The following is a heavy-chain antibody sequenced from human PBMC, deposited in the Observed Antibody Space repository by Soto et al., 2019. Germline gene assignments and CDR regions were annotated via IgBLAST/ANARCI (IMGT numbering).Heavy chain of an antibody. V-gene: IGHV4-59*11. CDR2: ISYSGST. Sequence: SETLSLTCPVSGCSMSSHDWTWLRQPPGKGLEWIGYISYSGSTYYNPSLKSRVTISADTSRNQFSLKLSSVIAADTAVYYCARADPDASVGYWGQGTLVTVSS. J-gene: IGHJ4*02. CDR1: GCSMSSHD. D-gene: IGHD3-16*01. CDR3: ARADPDASVGY.